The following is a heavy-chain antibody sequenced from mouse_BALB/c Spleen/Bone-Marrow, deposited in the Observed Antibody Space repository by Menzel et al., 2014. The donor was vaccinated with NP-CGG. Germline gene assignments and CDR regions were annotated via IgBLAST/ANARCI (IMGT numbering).Heavy chain of an antibody. V-gene: IGHV4-1*02. J-gene: IGHJ1*01. Sequence: VTLLESGGGMVQPGGSLKLSCAASGFVFSRYWMSCVRPAPGTGLEWIGEINPNSRTINYTPSLQDKFIISRHNDKNTLFLQMSKVRSEDAALYHCALLGYNGYLDVWGAGTTVTGSS. CDR3: ALLGYNGYLDV. CDR1: GFVFSRYW. D-gene: IGHD2-14*01. CDR2: INPNSRTI.